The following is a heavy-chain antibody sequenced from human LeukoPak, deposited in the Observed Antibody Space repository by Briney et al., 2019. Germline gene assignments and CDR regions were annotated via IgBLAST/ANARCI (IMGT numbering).Heavy chain of an antibody. Sequence: SETLSLTCTVSGYSISSGYYWGWIRQPPGKGLEWIGSIYHSGSTYYNPYLKSRVTISVDTSKNQFSLKLSSVTAADTAVYYCARAHTMVRGVIRLSGAFDIWGQGTMVTVSS. D-gene: IGHD3-10*01. J-gene: IGHJ3*02. CDR3: ARAHTMVRGVIRLSGAFDI. V-gene: IGHV4-38-2*02. CDR1: GYSISSGYY. CDR2: IYHSGST.